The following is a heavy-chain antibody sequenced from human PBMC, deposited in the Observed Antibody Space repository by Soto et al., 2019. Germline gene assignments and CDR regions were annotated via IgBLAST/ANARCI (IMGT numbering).Heavy chain of an antibody. CDR3: AAILGMDV. Sequence: PGGSLRLSCAVSGFAFSNYWMSWVRQAPGKGLEWVANIKKDGSEKYYVDSVKGRFIISRDNGKKSLYLQMNDLRAEDTAVYYCAAILGMDVWGQGTTVTVSS. CDR2: IKKDGSEK. CDR1: GFAFSNYW. D-gene: IGHD3-3*02. V-gene: IGHV3-7*05. J-gene: IGHJ6*02.